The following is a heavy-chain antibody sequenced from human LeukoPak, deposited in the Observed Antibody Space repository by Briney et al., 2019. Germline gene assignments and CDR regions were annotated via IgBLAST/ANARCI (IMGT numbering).Heavy chain of an antibody. CDR1: GFTSDDYG. D-gene: IGHD1-26*01. Sequence: GGSLRLSCAASGFTSDDYGMSWVRQAPRKGLEWVSGINWNGGSTGYADSVKGRFTISRDNAKNSLYLQMNSLRAEDTALYYCARDNGGSNFDYWGQGTLVTVSS. J-gene: IGHJ4*02. CDR3: ARDNGGSNFDY. CDR2: INWNGGST. V-gene: IGHV3-20*04.